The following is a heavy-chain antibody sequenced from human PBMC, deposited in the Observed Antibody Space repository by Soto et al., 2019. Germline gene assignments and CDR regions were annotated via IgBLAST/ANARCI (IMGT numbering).Heavy chain of an antibody. CDR2: ISSSSSTI. D-gene: IGHD2-15*01. V-gene: IGHV3-48*02. CDR3: ARGLGYCSGGSCYSDY. J-gene: IGHJ4*02. CDR1: GFTFSTYS. Sequence: EAQLVESGGGLVQPGGSLRLSCAASGFTFSTYSMNWVRQAPGKGLEWVSYISSSSSTIYYADSVKGRFTISRDNAKNSLYLQMNSLRDEDTAVYYCARGLGYCSGGSCYSDYWGQGTLVTVSS.